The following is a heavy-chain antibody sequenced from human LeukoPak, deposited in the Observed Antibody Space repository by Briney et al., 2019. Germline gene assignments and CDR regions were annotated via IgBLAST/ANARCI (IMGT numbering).Heavy chain of an antibody. D-gene: IGHD3-10*01. Sequence: ASVKVSCKASRYTFTSYYMHWVRQAPGQGLEWMGIIDPSGGSTSYAQKFQGRVTMTRDTSTSTVYMELSSLRSEDTAVYYCARYGSGSHQYFQHWGQGTLVTVSS. V-gene: IGHV1-46*01. CDR2: IDPSGGST. CDR3: ARYGSGSHQYFQH. CDR1: RYTFTSYY. J-gene: IGHJ1*01.